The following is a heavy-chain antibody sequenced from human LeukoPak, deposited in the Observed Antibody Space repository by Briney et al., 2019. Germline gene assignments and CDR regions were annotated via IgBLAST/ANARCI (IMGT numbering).Heavy chain of an antibody. D-gene: IGHD3-22*01. CDR2: ISSRGSAI. Sequence: PGGSLRLSCAASGFSFSTYEMNWVRQAPGKGLEWVSYISSRGSAIYYADSVKGRFTISRDIAKTSLYLQMNSLRAEDTALYYCARSRHSYDSSGFPHYWGQGALVTVSS. V-gene: IGHV3-48*03. CDR3: ARSRHSYDSSGFPHY. CDR1: GFSFSTYE. J-gene: IGHJ4*02.